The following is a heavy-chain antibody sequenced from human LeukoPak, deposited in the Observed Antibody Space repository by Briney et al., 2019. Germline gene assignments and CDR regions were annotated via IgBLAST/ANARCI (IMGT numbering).Heavy chain of an antibody. CDR3: ARDRAGWEGATQRFDP. V-gene: IGHV4-59*01. CDR2: IYYSGST. J-gene: IGHJ5*02. D-gene: IGHD1-26*01. Sequence: GSLRLSCAASGFTFSSYWMSWIRQPPGKGLEWIGYIYYSGSTNYNPSLKSRVTISVDTSKNQFSLKLSSVTAADTAVYYCARDRAGWEGATQRFDPWGQGTLVTVSS. CDR1: GFTFSSYW.